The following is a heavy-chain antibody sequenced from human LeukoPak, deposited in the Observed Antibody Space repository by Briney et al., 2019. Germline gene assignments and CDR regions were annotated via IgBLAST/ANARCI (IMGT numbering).Heavy chain of an antibody. CDR2: MNPNSGNT. V-gene: IGHV1-8*01. J-gene: IGHJ6*03. CDR1: GYTFTSYD. Sequence: ASVKVSCKASGYTFTSYDINWVRQATGQGLEWMGWMNPNSGNTGYAQKFQGRVTMTRNTSISTAYMELSSLRSEDTAVYYCARRPTMVRGVMYYYYYMDVWGKGTTVTISS. CDR3: ARRPTMVRGVMYYYYYMDV. D-gene: IGHD3-10*01.